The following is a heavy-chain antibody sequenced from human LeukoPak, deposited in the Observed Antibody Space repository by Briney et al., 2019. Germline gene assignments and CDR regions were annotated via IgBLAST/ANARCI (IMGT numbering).Heavy chain of an antibody. CDR2: IKQDGSEK. D-gene: IGHD2-2*01. V-gene: IGHV3-7*01. Sequence: GGALRLSCAASGFTFSSYWMSWVRQAPGKGLEGVANIKQDGSEKYYVDSVKGRFTISRNNAKNSLYLQMNSLRAEDTAVYYCARDDCSSISCYHNWFDPWGQGTLVTVSS. CDR3: ARDDCSSISCYHNWFDP. J-gene: IGHJ5*02. CDR1: GFTFSSYW.